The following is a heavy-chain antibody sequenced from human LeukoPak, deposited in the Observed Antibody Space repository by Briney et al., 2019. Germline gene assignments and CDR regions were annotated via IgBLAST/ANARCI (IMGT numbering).Heavy chain of an antibody. V-gene: IGHV3-74*01. D-gene: IGHD3-3*01. CDR2: INSDGSST. J-gene: IGHJ6*02. Sequence: GGSLRLSCAASGFTFSSYWMHWVRQAPGKGLVWVSRINSDGSSTSYADSVKGRFTISRDNAKNTLYLQMNSLRAEDTAVYYCAREEYDFWSGYHPDYYYYYGMDVWGQGTTVTVSS. CDR1: GFTFSSYW. CDR3: AREEYDFWSGYHPDYYYYYGMDV.